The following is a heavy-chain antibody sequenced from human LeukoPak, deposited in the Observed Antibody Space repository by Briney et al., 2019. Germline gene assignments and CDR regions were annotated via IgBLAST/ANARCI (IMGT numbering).Heavy chain of an antibody. Sequence: GGSLRLSCAASDFTFSDYYMSWIRQARGKGLEWVSYSSSSGSTIYYADSVKGRFTISRDNAKNSLYLQMNSLRAEDTAVYYCARDHWRYYDSSGYYPYYWGQGTLVTVSS. D-gene: IGHD3-22*01. V-gene: IGHV3-11*01. CDR3: ARDHWRYYDSSGYYPYY. J-gene: IGHJ4*02. CDR2: SSSSGSTI. CDR1: DFTFSDYY.